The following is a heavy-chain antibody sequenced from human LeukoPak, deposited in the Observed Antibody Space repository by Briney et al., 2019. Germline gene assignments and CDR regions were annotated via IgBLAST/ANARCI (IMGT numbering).Heavy chain of an antibody. CDR1: GFSLSTSGVG. CDR2: IYWDDDK. D-gene: IGHD2-15*01. CDR3: AHRGPISGYCSGGSCYRDAFDI. J-gene: IGHJ3*02. V-gene: IGHV2-5*02. Sequence: SGPTLLKPTQTLTLTCTFSGFSLSTSGVGVGWIRQPPGKALEWLALIYWDDDKRYSPSLKSRLTITKDTSKNQVVLTMTNMDPVDTATYYCAHRGPISGYCSGGSCYRDAFDIWGQGTMVTVSS.